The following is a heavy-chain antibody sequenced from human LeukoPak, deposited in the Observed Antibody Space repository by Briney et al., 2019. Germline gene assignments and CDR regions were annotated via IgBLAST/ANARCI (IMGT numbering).Heavy chain of an antibody. D-gene: IGHD4-11*01. CDR1: GYTFTSYG. CDR2: ISAYNGNT. CDR3: ARDHDPDSNPTPSSDAFDI. V-gene: IGHV1-18*01. Sequence: ASVKVSCKASGYTFTSYGISWVRQAPGQGLEWMGWISAYNGNTNYAQKLQGRVTMTTDTSTSTAYMELRSLRSDDTAVYYCARDHDPDSNPTPSSDAFDIWGQGTMVTVSS. J-gene: IGHJ3*02.